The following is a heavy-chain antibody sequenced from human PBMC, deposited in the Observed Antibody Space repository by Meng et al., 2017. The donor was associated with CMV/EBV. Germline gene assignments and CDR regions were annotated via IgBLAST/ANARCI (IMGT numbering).Heavy chain of an antibody. Sequence: GESLKISCAASGFTFSSYGMHWVRQAPGKGLEWVAFIRYDGSNKYYADSVKGRFTISRDNSKNTLYLQMNSLRAEDTAVYYCAKHLRYCSSTSCRKRDYYYYYGMDVWGQGTTVTVSS. CDR1: GFTFSSYG. CDR2: IRYDGSNK. J-gene: IGHJ6*02. D-gene: IGHD2-2*01. CDR3: AKHLRYCSSTSCRKRDYYYYYGMDV. V-gene: IGHV3-30*02.